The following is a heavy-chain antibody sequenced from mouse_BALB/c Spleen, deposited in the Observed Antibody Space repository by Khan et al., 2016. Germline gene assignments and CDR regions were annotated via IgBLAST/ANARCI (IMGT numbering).Heavy chain of an antibody. D-gene: IGHD1-1*01. CDR2: ITYSGGT. V-gene: IGHV3-2*02. CDR1: GYSITSNYA. J-gene: IGHJ4*01. Sequence: EVQLQESGPGLVKPSQSLSLTCTVTGYSITSNYAWNWIRQFPGNKLEWMGYITYSGGTSYNPSLKSRISITRDTSKNQFFLQLHSVTTEDTATYYCARCGGLRGTYYYARDYWGQGTSVTVSS. CDR3: ARCGGLRGTYYYARDY.